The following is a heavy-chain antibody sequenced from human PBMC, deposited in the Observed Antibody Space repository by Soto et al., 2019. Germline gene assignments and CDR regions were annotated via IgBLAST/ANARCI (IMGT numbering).Heavy chain of an antibody. CDR3: ATFRGMTTATTERYFDY. D-gene: IGHD4-17*01. CDR2: IHYSGST. J-gene: IGHJ4*02. CDR1: GVSISSSYYY. V-gene: IGHV4-39*01. Sequence: SETLSLTCTVSGVSISSSYYYWGWIRQPPGKGLEWTGTIHYSGSTYYNPSLNSRIIISIDTSKNQFSLKLNSVTAADAAVYYCATFRGMTTATTERYFDYWGQGTLVTVS.